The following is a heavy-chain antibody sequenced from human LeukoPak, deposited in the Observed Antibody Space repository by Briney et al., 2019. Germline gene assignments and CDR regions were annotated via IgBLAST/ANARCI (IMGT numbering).Heavy chain of an antibody. J-gene: IGHJ3*02. Sequence: GGSLRLSCAASGFTFSSYGMHWVRQAPGKGLEWVSVIYSGGNTYYADSVKGRFTISRDNSKNTLYLQMNSLRADDTAVYYCARSVAAFDIWGQGTMVTVSS. CDR1: GFTFSSYG. CDR2: IYSGGNT. CDR3: ARSVAAFDI. V-gene: IGHV3-53*01.